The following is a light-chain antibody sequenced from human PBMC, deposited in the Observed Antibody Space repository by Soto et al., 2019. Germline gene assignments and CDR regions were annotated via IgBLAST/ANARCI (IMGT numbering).Light chain of an antibody. J-gene: IGKJ2*01. V-gene: IGKV3-20*01. CDR3: QQYGSSMYT. Sequence: EIVLTQSPGTLSLSPGERATLSCRASQSVGSNYLAWYQQKPGQAPRLLIYGASSRATGIPDRFSGSGSGTDLTLTISRLEPEDFAVYYCQQYGSSMYTFGQGTKLEIK. CDR1: QSVGSNY. CDR2: GAS.